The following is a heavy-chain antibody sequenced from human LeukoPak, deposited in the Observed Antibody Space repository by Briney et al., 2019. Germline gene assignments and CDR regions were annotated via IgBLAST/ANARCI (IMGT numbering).Heavy chain of an antibody. V-gene: IGHV3-23*01. D-gene: IGHD3-22*01. J-gene: IGHJ4*02. CDR2: ISGSGGST. CDR3: AKGARITMIVVVKANYYFDY. Sequence: GGSLRLSCAASGFTFSSYAMSWVRQAPGKGLEWVSAISGSGGSTYYADSVKGRFTISRDNSKNTLYLQINSLRAEDTAVYYCAKGARITMIVVVKANYYFDYWGQGTLVTVSS. CDR1: GFTFSSYA.